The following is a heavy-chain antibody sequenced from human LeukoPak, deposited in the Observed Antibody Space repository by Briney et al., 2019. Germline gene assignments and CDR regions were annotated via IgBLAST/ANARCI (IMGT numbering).Heavy chain of an antibody. CDR2: MRCDGTGT. D-gene: IGHD5-12*01. CDR3: ARGGAGYFFDF. CDR1: TFALGSYW. V-gene: IGHV3-74*01. J-gene: IGHJ4*02. Sequence: GGSLRLSCTSSTFALGSYWMHWVRQVPGGGLVWVARMRCDGTGTNYADSVKGRFTISRDNAKNSLYLQMNSLRVEDTAVYYCARGGAGYFFDFWGQGTLVTVSS.